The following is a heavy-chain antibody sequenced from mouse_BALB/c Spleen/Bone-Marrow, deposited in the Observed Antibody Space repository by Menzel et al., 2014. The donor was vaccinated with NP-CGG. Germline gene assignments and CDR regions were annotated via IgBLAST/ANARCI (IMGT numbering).Heavy chain of an antibody. CDR2: IYPGNRGT. CDR3: TRSITTAVEFDC. J-gene: IGHJ2*03. V-gene: IGHV1-5*01. D-gene: IGHD1-1*01. Sequence: ESGTVLARPGASVKMSCKASGYSFTSYWMYWIKQRPGQGLEWIGAIYPGNRGTSYNQNFKGKAKLTAVTSASTAYMELSSLTNEDSAVYYCTRSITTAVEFDCWGQGTSLTVSS. CDR1: GYSFTSYW.